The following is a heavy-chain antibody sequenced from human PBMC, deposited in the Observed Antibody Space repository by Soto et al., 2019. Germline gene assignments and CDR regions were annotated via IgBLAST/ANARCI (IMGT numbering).Heavy chain of an antibody. CDR1: GGSISSYY. CDR2: IYYSGST. Sequence: SETLSLTCTVSGGSISSYYWSWIRQPPGKGLEWIGYIYYSGSTNYNPSPKSRVTISVDTSKNQFSLKLSSVTAADTAVYYCACGPYSSGWYEVSFDYWGQGTLVNVSS. D-gene: IGHD6-19*01. V-gene: IGHV4-59*01. J-gene: IGHJ4*02. CDR3: ACGPYSSGWYEVSFDY.